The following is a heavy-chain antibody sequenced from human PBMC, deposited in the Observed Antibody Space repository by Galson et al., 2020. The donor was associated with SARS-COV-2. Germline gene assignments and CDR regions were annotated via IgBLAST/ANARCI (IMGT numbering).Heavy chain of an antibody. CDR2: ISYDGSNK. Sequence: GGSLRLSCAASGFTFSSYGMHWVRQAPGKGLEWVEVISYDGSNKYYADSVKGRFTISRDNSKNTLSLQMNSLRPEDTDVYYCARGRSTWYHDAFDIWGQGTMVTVSS. V-gene: IGHV3-30*03. D-gene: IGHD6-13*01. CDR1: GFTFSSYG. J-gene: IGHJ3*02. CDR3: ARGRSTWYHDAFDI.